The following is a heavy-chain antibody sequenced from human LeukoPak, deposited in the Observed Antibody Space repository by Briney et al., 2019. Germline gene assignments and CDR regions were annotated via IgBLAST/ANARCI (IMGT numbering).Heavy chain of an antibody. CDR2: ISSSSSYI. V-gene: IGHV3-21*01. Sequence: GGSLTLSCSASGFPFSGREMAWVRQAPGKGLEWVSSISSSSSYIYYADSVKGRFTISRDNAKNSLYLQMNSLRAEDTAVYYCARDRGTVTTKFDYWGQGTLVTVSS. D-gene: IGHD4-17*01. J-gene: IGHJ4*02. CDR1: GFPFSGRE. CDR3: ARDRGTVTTKFDY.